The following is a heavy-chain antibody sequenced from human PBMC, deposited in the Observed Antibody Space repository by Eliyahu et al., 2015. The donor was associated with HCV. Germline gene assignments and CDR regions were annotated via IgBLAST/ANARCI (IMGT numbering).Heavy chain of an antibody. CDR3: AKLSGVDTAMARDFDY. CDR1: GXXFXXXG. D-gene: IGHD5-18*01. CDR2: ISYDGSNK. J-gene: IGHJ4*02. V-gene: IGHV3-30*18. Sequence: QVQLVESGGGVVQPGRSLRLSXAASGXXFXXXGMXWVRQAXGKGLEWVAVISYDGSNKYYADSVKGRFTISRDNSKNTLYLQMNSLRAEDTAVYYCAKLSGVDTAMARDFDYWGQGTLVTVSS.